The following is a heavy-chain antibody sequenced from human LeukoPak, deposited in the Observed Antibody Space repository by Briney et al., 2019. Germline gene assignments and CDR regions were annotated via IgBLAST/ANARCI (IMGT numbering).Heavy chain of an antibody. J-gene: IGHJ5*02. CDR1: GGFINIGHYY. V-gene: IGHV4-39*01. D-gene: IGHD3-10*01. CDR2: VYFSGTT. CDR3: ARQPKACAPGIYVTGKACWFEL. Sequence: SETLSLTCSVSGGFINIGHYYWAWIRQPPGKGLGCIGSVYFSGTTYYKPSLESRVTLSVDASNRHFYLRLSCVTAADTAVYYCARQPKACAPGIYVTGKACWFELWGQGTLVAVSS.